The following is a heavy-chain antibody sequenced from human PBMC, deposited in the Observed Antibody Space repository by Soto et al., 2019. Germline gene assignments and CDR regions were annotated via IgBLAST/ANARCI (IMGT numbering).Heavy chain of an antibody. Sequence: ASVKVSCKASGYTFTSYDINWVRQATGQGLEWMGWMNPNSGNTGYAQKFQGRVTMTRNTSISTAYMELSSLRSEDTAVYYCARGPRYGDYYYYYGMDVWGQGTTVTVSS. V-gene: IGHV1-8*01. CDR2: MNPNSGNT. CDR1: GYTFTSYD. J-gene: IGHJ6*02. CDR3: ARGPRYGDYYYYYGMDV. D-gene: IGHD4-17*01.